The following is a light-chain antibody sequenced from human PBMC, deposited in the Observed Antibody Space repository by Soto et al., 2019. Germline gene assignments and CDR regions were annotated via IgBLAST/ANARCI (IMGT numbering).Light chain of an antibody. V-gene: IGKV1-5*03. CDR1: QSISAC. J-gene: IGKJ4*01. CDR3: QQYNSNPLT. CDR2: KAS. Sequence: DIQMTQSPSTLSASVGDRVIITCRASQSISACLAWYQQKPGKAPKRLIYKASSLESGVPSRFSGSGSGTEFTLTISGLKPDDFANYYCQQYNSNPLTFGGGTKVEIK.